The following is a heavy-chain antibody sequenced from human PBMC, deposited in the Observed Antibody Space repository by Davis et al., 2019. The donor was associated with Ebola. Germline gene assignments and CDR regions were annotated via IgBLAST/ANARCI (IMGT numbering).Heavy chain of an antibody. D-gene: IGHD2-2*01. CDR2: IFSSETT. Sequence: SETLSLTCAVYGGSFSGYYWGWIRQPPGKGLEWIGSIFSSETTYYNPSLKSRVIISVDTSKNHFSLNLNSVTAADTAVYYCARHTSRPRPYYFDFWGQGTLVTVSS. CDR1: GGSFSGYY. CDR3: ARHTSRPRPYYFDF. V-gene: IGHV4-34*12. J-gene: IGHJ4*02.